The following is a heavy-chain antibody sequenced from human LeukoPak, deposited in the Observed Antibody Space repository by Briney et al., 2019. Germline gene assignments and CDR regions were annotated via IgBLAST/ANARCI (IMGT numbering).Heavy chain of an antibody. Sequence: SQTLSLTCAVYGGSFSGYYWSWIRQPPGKGLEWIGEINHSGSTNYNTSLKSRVTISVDTSKNQFSLKLSSVTAADTAVYYCARAGYSSGWFNYFDYWGQGTLVTVSS. D-gene: IGHD6-19*01. V-gene: IGHV4-34*01. CDR3: ARAGYSSGWFNYFDY. J-gene: IGHJ4*02. CDR1: GGSFSGYY. CDR2: INHSGST.